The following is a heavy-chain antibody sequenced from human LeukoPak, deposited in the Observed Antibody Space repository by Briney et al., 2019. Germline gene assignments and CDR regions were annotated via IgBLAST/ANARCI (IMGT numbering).Heavy chain of an antibody. D-gene: IGHD3-10*01. V-gene: IGHV3-30*18. Sequence: PGGSLRLSCAASGFTFSSYGMHWVRQAPGKGLEWVAVISYDGSNKYYADFVKGRFTISRDNSKNTLHLQMNSLRAEDTAVYYCAKPLVTRVAPFDYWGQGTLVTVSS. CDR2: ISYDGSNK. CDR3: AKPLVTRVAPFDY. J-gene: IGHJ4*02. CDR1: GFTFSSYG.